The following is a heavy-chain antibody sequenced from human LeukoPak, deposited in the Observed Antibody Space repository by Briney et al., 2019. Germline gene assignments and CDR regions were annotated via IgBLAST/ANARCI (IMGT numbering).Heavy chain of an antibody. D-gene: IGHD3-9*01. CDR2: IWYDGSNK. Sequence: GRSLTLSCAASGFTFSSYGMHWVRQAPGKGLEWVAVIWYDGSNKYYADSVKGRFTISRDNSKNTLYLQMNSLRAEDTAVYYCAKDGRYFDWLLPQTAYYFDYWGQGTLVTVSS. V-gene: IGHV3-33*06. CDR3: AKDGRYFDWLLPQTAYYFDY. CDR1: GFTFSSYG. J-gene: IGHJ4*02.